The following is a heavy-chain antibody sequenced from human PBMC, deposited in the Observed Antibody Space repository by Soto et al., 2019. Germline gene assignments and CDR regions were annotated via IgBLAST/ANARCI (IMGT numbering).Heavy chain of an antibody. Sequence: QVTLKESGPVLVKPTETLTLTCTVSGFSLSNGRMGVSWIRQPPGKALEWLAHIFSNDEKSYSTTLKSRLTISKDTSKSQVVLSMTNMDPVDTATYYCALGPAYCSSTSCYTPGRYPWYFDLWGRGTLVTVSS. V-gene: IGHV2-26*01. CDR2: IFSNDEK. CDR1: GFSLSNGRMG. CDR3: ALGPAYCSSTSCYTPGRYPWYFDL. D-gene: IGHD2-2*02. J-gene: IGHJ2*01.